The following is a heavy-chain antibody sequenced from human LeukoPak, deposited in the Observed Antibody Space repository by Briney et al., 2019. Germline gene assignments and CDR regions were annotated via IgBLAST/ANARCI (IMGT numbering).Heavy chain of an antibody. CDR2: ISSSSSYI. CDR1: GFTFSSYS. V-gene: IGHV3-21*01. J-gene: IGHJ4*02. D-gene: IGHD6-13*01. Sequence: GGSLRLSCAASGFTFSSYSMNWVRQAPGKGLEWVSSISSSSSYIYYADSVKGRFTISRDNAKNSLYLQMNSLRAEDTAVYYCARERERQLAFDYWGQGTLVTVSS. CDR3: ARERERQLAFDY.